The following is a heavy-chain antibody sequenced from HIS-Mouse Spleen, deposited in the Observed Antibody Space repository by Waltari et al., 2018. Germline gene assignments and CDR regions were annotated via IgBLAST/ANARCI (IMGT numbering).Heavy chain of an antibody. J-gene: IGHJ4*02. CDR3: ARRRGWFDY. V-gene: IGHV4-39*01. Sequence: QLQLQESGPGLVKPSETLSLTCTAPGCSISSSSYHWGWIRKPPGKGLEWIGSIYYSGGTYYNPSLKSRVTISVDTSKNQFSLKLSSVTAADTAVYYCARRRGWFDYWGQGTLVTVSS. D-gene: IGHD6-19*01. CDR2: IYYSGGT. CDR1: GCSISSSSYH.